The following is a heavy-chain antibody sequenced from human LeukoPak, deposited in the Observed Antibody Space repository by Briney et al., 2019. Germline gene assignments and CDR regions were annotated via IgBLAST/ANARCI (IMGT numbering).Heavy chain of an antibody. CDR1: GFTFSKYW. Sequence: GGSLRLSCAASGFTFSKYWMLWVRQAPGKGLESVSRINTDGTVTTYADPVKGRFTVSRDNADNTRFLQMNSVRDEDTAVYYCATKQWLAPPPDSWGQGTPVTGSS. CDR2: INTDGTVT. V-gene: IGHV3-74*01. CDR3: ATKQWLAPPPDS. J-gene: IGHJ4*02. D-gene: IGHD6-19*01.